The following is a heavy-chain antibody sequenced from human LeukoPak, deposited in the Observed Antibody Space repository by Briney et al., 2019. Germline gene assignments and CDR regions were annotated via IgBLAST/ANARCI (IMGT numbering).Heavy chain of an antibody. CDR3: ARDQFRESYYYYGMDV. Sequence: GGSLRLSCAASGFTFSSYAMHWVRQAPGKGLEWVAVISYDGSNKYYADSVKGQFTISRDNSKNTLYLQMNSLRAEDTAVYYCARDQFRESYYYYGMDVWGQGTTVTVSS. CDR2: ISYDGSNK. D-gene: IGHD3-10*01. V-gene: IGHV3-30-3*01. J-gene: IGHJ6*02. CDR1: GFTFSSYA.